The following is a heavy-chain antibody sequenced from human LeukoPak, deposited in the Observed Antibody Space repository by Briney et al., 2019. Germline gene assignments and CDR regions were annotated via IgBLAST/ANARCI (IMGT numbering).Heavy chain of an antibody. V-gene: IGHV4-39*01. CDR2: IYYSGST. CDR1: GGSISSSSYY. CDR3: ARPTAYGGGKMYYFDN. Sequence: SETLSLTCTVSGGSISSSSYYWGWIRQPPGKGLEWIGSIYYSGSTYYNPSLKSRVTISVDTSKNQSSLKLSSVTAADTAVYYCARPTAYGGGKMYYFDNWGQGTLVTVSS. D-gene: IGHD3-16*01. J-gene: IGHJ4*02.